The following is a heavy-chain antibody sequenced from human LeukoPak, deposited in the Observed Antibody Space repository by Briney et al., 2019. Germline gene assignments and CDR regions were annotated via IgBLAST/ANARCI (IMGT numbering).Heavy chain of an antibody. Sequence: SETLSLTCTVSGGSISTFFWTWIRQSAGKGLEWIGRVYMGTTYYNPSVESRATISVDTSNNRFSQKLTSLTAADTAVYYCARGTEMTSSSGYYSFDYWGRGSLVTVSS. CDR2: VYMGTT. CDR3: ARGTEMTSSSGYYSFDY. V-gene: IGHV4-4*07. CDR1: GGSISTFF. J-gene: IGHJ4*02. D-gene: IGHD3-22*01.